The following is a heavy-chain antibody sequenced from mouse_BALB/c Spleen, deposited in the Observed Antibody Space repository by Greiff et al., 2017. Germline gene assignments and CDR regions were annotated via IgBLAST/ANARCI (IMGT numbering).Heavy chain of an antibody. D-gene: IGHD1-1*01. CDR1: GDSITSGY. J-gene: IGHJ1*01. CDR2: ISYSGST. V-gene: IGHV3-8*02. Sequence: EVQLVESGPSLVKPSQTLSLTCSVTGDSITSGYWNWIRKFPGNKLEYMGYISYSGSTYYNPSLKSRISITRDTSKNQYYLQLNSVTTEDTATYYCARYPLYDYGSSHWYFDVWGAGTTVTVSS. CDR3: ARYPLYDYGSSHWYFDV.